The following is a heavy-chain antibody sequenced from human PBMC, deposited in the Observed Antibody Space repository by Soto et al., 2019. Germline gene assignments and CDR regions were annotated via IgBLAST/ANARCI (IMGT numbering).Heavy chain of an antibody. CDR3: ARDLFAGQQLVTPWFEP. CDR1: GFTFSSHG. V-gene: IGHV3-21*06. CDR2: ITSKTGQI. Sequence: GGSLRLSCAASGFTFSSHGMNWVRQVPGKGPEWISSITSKTGQIYYAESVKGRFTISRDNAKNSLYLEMNRLGAEDTAVYFCARDLFAGQQLVTPWFEPWGQGTLVTVSS. D-gene: IGHD6-6*01. J-gene: IGHJ5*02.